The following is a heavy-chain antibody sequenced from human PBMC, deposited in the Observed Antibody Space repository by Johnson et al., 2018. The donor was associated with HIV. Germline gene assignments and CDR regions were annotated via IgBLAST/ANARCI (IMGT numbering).Heavy chain of an antibody. Sequence: QLVESGGTLVKPGMSLRLSCVASGFMFDDYAIHWVRQAPGKGLEWVSGISWNSGTLGYADSVKGRFTISRDSSKNTLYLQMDRLRAEDTAQYYCARDQTYSFDIWGQGTMVTVSS. D-gene: IGHD3-10*01. CDR2: ISWNSGTL. J-gene: IGHJ3*02. V-gene: IGHV3-9*01. CDR1: GFMFDDYA. CDR3: ARDQTYSFDI.